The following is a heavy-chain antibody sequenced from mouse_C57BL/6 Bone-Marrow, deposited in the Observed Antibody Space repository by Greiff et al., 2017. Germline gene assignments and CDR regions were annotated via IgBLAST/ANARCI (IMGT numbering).Heavy chain of an antibody. D-gene: IGHD2-4*01. V-gene: IGHV1-26*01. J-gene: IGHJ4*01. Sequence: VQLQQSGPELVKPGASVKISCKASGYTFTDYYMNWVKQSHGKSLEWIGDINPNNGGTSYNQKFKGKATLTVDKSSSTAYMELCSLTSEDSAVDYCASYDYDEVYYYAMDYWGQGTSVTVSS. CDR1: GYTFTDYY. CDR3: ASYDYDEVYYYAMDY. CDR2: INPNNGGT.